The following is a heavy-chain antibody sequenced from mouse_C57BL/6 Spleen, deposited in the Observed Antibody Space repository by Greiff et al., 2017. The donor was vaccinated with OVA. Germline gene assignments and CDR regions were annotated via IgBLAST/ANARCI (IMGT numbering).Heavy chain of an antibody. D-gene: IGHD2-14*01. V-gene: IGHV1-82*01. J-gene: IGHJ2*01. CDR1: GYAFSSSW. CDR2: IYPGGGDT. Sequence: LVESGPELVKPGASVKISCKASGYAFSSSWMNWVKQRPGKGLEWIGPIYPGGGDTNYKGKVKGRATLTTDKANSNAYMQLSSLTSEDSAVYCCASEGATLGVRYFDYWGQGTTLTVSS. CDR3: ASEGATLGVRYFDY.